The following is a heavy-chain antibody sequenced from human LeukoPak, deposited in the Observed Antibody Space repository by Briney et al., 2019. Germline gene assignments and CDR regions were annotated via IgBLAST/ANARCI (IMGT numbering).Heavy chain of an antibody. Sequence: GGSLRLSCAASEFTFSSYWMSWVRQAPGKGLEWVANIKQDGSEKYYVDSVKGRFTISRDNAKNSLYLQMNSLRAEDTAVYYWARSGGYSSGWHFDYWGQGTLVTVSS. V-gene: IGHV3-7*03. CDR3: ARSGGYSSGWHFDY. D-gene: IGHD6-19*01. J-gene: IGHJ4*02. CDR1: EFTFSSYW. CDR2: IKQDGSEK.